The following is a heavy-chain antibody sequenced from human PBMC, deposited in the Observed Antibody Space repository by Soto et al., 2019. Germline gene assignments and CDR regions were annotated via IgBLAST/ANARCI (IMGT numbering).Heavy chain of an antibody. CDR3: ARLVGVPISL. J-gene: IGHJ4*02. CDR1: GGSISSGHYP. CDR2: IYPGGNT. D-gene: IGHD2-8*01. V-gene: IGHV4-30-2*01. Sequence: SETLSLTCAVSGGSISSGHYPWNWMRQPPGKGLEWIGYIYPGGNTYYSPSLKSRVAIALDTSKSLVSLRLNSVTAADTAVDYCARLVGVPISLWRQGTLVIVSS.